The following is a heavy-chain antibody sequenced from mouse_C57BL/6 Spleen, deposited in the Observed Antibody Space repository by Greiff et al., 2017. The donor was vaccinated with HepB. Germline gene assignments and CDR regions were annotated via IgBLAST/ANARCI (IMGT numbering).Heavy chain of an antibody. Sequence: DVQLQESGPGLVKPSQSLSLTCSVTGYSITSGYYWNWIRQFPGNKLEWMGYISYDGSNNYNPSLKNRISITRDTSKNQFFLKLNSVTTEDTATYYCARAIYYDCDDGGGFAYWGQGTLVTVSA. D-gene: IGHD2-4*01. V-gene: IGHV3-6*01. CDR1: GYSITSGYY. CDR3: ARAIYYDCDDGGGFAY. CDR2: ISYDGSN. J-gene: IGHJ3*01.